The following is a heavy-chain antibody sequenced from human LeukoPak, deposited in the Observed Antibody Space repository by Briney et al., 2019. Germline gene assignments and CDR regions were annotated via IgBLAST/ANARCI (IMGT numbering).Heavy chain of an antibody. V-gene: IGHV3-30*02. CDR2: IRYDGSNK. CDR1: GFTFSSYG. Sequence: GGSLRLSCAASGFTFSSYGMHWVRQAPGKGLEWVAFIRYDGSNKYYADSVKGRFTISRDNSKNTLYLQMNSLRAEDTAVYYCAKDFGQQLNYYYMDVWGKGTTVTVSS. CDR3: AKDFGQQLNYYYMDV. J-gene: IGHJ6*03. D-gene: IGHD6-13*01.